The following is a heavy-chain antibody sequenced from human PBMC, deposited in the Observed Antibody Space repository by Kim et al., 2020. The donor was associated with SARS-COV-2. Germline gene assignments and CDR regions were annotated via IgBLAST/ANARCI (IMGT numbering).Heavy chain of an antibody. J-gene: IGHJ6*02. D-gene: IGHD3-9*01. CDR3: ARAAPRGGDILTGYPDYGMDV. CDR2: ISAYNGNT. V-gene: IGHV1-18*04. Sequence: ASVKVSCKASGYTFTSYGISWVRQAPGQGLEWMGWISAYNGNTNYAQKLQGRVTMTTDTSTSTAYMELRSLRSDDTAVYYCARAAPRGGDILTGYPDYGMDVWGQGTTVTVSS. CDR1: GYTFTSYG.